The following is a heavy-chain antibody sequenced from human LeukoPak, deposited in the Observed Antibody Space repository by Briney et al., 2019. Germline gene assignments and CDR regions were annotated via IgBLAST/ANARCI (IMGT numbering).Heavy chain of an antibody. V-gene: IGHV4-39*07. J-gene: IGHJ4*02. D-gene: IGHD3-3*01. CDR2: IYYSGST. CDR3: ATSLDFWSGYFDY. Sequence: SETLSLTCTVSGGSISSSSYYWGWIRQPPGKGLEWIGSIYYSGSTYYNPSLKSRVTISVDTSKNQFSLKLSSVTAADTAVYYCATSLDFWSGYFDYWGQGTLVTVSS. CDR1: GGSISSSSYY.